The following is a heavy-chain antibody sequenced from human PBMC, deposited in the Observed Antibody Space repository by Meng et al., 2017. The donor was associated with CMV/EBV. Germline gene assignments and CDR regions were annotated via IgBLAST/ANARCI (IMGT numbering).Heavy chain of an antibody. Sequence: GESLKISCAASGFTFSSYEMNWVRQAPGKGLEWVSYISSSGSTICYADSVKGRFTISRDNAKNTLYLQMNSLRAEDTAVYYCARAPPLYCSRPSCQYMFDTWGQGTLVTVSS. V-gene: IGHV3-48*03. CDR3: ARAPPLYCSRPSCQYMFDT. CDR1: GFTFSSYE. D-gene: IGHD2-2*01. CDR2: ISSSGSTI. J-gene: IGHJ5*01.